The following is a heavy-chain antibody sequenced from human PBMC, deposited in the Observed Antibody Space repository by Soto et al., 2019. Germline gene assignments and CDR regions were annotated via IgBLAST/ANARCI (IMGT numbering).Heavy chain of an antibody. Sequence: QVQLQESGPGLVKPSQTLSLTCTVSGGSVRRGNYYWSWIRQFPGKGLEWIGYISNSGRTHYNPSIMSRITIFVDTSKNQFFLELRSVTAADTALYYCARADYATGSDYPDYWGQGTLVTVSS. J-gene: IGHJ4*02. CDR3: ARADYATGSDYPDY. V-gene: IGHV4-31*03. D-gene: IGHD3-10*01. CDR1: GGSVRRGNYY. CDR2: ISNSGRT.